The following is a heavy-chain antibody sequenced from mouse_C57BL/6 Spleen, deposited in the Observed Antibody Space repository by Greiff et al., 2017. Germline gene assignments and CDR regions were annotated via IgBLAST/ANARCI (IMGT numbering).Heavy chain of an antibody. CDR3: ARLNWDVGGFDY. CDR1: GYAFSSSW. V-gene: IGHV1-82*01. CDR2: IYPGDGDT. D-gene: IGHD4-1*01. J-gene: IGHJ2*01. Sequence: VKLQESGPELVKPGASVKISCKASGYAFSSSWMNWVKQRPGKGLEWIGRIYPGDGDTNYNGKFKGKATLTADKSSSTAYMQLSSLTSEDSAVYFCARLNWDVGGFDYWGQGTTLTVSS.